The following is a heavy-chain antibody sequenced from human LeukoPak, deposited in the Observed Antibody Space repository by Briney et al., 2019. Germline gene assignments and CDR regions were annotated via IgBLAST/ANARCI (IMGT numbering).Heavy chain of an antibody. V-gene: IGHV3-33*01. CDR3: ARYSGSGYFDY. J-gene: IGHJ4*02. CDR1: GFTFSSYG. D-gene: IGHD1-26*01. Sequence: TGGSLRLFCAASGFTFSSYGMHCARQAPGKGLEWVAVIWYEGSNRYYADSVKGRFTISRDNSKNTLYLQMNSLRAEDTAVYYCARYSGSGYFDYWGQGTLVTVSS. CDR2: IWYEGSNR.